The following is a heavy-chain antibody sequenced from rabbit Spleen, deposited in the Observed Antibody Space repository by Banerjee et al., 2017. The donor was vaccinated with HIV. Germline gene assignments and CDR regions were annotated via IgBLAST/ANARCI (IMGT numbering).Heavy chain of an antibody. CDR3: VREVAAKFSL. J-gene: IGHJ4*01. Sequence: QLEESGGGLVKPGASLTLTCTASGVSFSFSSYMCWVRQAPGKGLEWIGYIDPVFGITYYANWVNGRFTISSHNAQNTLFLQLNSLTAADTATYFCVREVAAKFSLWGPGTLVTVS. D-gene: IGHD4-1*01. CDR2: IDPVFGIT. CDR1: GVSFSFSSY. V-gene: IGHV1S7*01.